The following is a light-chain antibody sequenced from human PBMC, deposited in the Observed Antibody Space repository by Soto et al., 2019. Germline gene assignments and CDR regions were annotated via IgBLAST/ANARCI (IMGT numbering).Light chain of an antibody. CDR2: EGI. V-gene: IGLV2-23*01. CDR1: SSNSGGYNV. Sequence: QSALTQPASVSGSPGQSITISCSGTSSNSGGYNVVYWYQQHPGKAPNVIVYEGIKRPSGVSDRFSGSTSGSTASLTISGLQAEDEAEYFCFSFTTTSTYVFGTGTKLTVL. J-gene: IGLJ1*01. CDR3: FSFTTTSTYV.